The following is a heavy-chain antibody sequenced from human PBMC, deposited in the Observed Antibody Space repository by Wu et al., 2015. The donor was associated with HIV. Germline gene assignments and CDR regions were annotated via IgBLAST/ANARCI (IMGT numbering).Heavy chain of an antibody. CDR3: AGRGNYYDSSGYHFDQ. CDR1: GGTFSSYA. V-gene: IGHV1-69*12. J-gene: IGHJ4*02. CDR2: IIPIFKTA. D-gene: IGHD3-22*01. Sequence: QVQLVQSGAEVKKPGSSVKVSCKASGGTFSSYAISWVRQAPGRGLEWMGGIIPIFKTANYAQKFQGRVTLTADESTSTAYMELSSLRSEDTAVYYCAGRGNYYDSSGYHFDQWGQGTLVTVSS.